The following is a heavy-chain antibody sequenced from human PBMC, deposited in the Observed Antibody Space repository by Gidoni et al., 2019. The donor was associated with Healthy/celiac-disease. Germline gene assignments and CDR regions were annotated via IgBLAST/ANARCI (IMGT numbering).Heavy chain of an antibody. V-gene: IGHV4-31*03. CDR3: AANIAYYYDSSGYYSFDY. CDR1: GGSLSSGGSY. Sequence: QVQLQESGPGLVKPSQTLSLTCTVSGGSLSSGGSYWSWIRQHPGKGLEWIGYIYYSGSTYYNPSLKSRVTISVDTSKNQFSLKLSSVTAADTAVYYCAANIAYYYDSSGYYSFDYWGQGTLVTVSS. CDR2: IYYSGST. D-gene: IGHD3-22*01. J-gene: IGHJ4*02.